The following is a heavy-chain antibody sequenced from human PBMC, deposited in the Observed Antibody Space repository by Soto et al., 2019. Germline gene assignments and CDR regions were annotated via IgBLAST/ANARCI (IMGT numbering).Heavy chain of an antibody. CDR1: GGSISSYY. CDR3: ARGLGSGSFLFEYYYMDV. V-gene: IGHV4-59*01. Sequence: SETLSLTCTVSGGSISSYYWSWIRQPPGKGLEWIGYIYYSGSTNCNPSLKSRVTISVDTSKNQFSLKLSSVTAADTAVYYCARGLGSGSFLFEYYYMDVWGKGTTVTVSS. J-gene: IGHJ6*03. D-gene: IGHD3-10*01. CDR2: IYYSGST.